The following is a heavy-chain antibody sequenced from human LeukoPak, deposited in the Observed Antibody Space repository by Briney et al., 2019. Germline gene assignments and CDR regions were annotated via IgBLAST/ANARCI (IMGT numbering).Heavy chain of an antibody. V-gene: IGHV3-21*01. D-gene: IGHD2-2*02. Sequence: GSLRLSCAASGFTFSSYGMHWVRQAPGKGLEWVSSISSSSSYIYYADSVKGRFTISRDNAKNSLYLQMNSLRAEDTAVYYCARDWALGYCSSTSCYTNYWGQGTLVTVSS. CDR1: GFTFSSYG. CDR2: ISSSSSYI. CDR3: ARDWALGYCSSTSCYTNY. J-gene: IGHJ4*02.